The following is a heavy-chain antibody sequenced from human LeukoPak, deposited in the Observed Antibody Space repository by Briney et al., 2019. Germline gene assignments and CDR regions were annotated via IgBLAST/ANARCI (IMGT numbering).Heavy chain of an antibody. CDR2: IWYDGSEK. Sequence: GALRLSCAASRFTFRNYGMHWVRQAPGKGLEWVAVIWYDGSEKYYVDSVKGRFTVSRDNSKTTVYLQMNSLRVEDMAVYYCARDRGWPAVHFDLWGQGTLVTVSS. CDR1: RFTFRNYG. J-gene: IGHJ4*02. V-gene: IGHV3-33*01. D-gene: IGHD2-15*01. CDR3: ARDRGWPAVHFDL.